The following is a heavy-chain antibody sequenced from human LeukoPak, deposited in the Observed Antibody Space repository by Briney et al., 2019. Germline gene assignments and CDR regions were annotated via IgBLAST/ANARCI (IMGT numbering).Heavy chain of an antibody. V-gene: IGHV1-46*01. CDR2: INSSGGST. J-gene: IGHJ4*02. CDR1: GYTFTSYY. D-gene: IGHD5-24*01. Sequence: ASVKVSCKASGYTFTSYYMHWVRQAPGQGLEWMGVINSSGGSTSYAQKFQGRVTMTRDTSTSTVYMELSSLRSEDTAVYYCARDSPGGLQIPDYWGQGTLVTVSS. CDR3: ARDSPGGLQIPDY.